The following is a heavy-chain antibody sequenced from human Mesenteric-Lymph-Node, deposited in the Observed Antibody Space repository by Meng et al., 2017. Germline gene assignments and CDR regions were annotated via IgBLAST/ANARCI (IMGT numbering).Heavy chain of an antibody. CDR2: IYPGDSET. CDR1: GYTFSNSW. V-gene: IGHV5-51*01. D-gene: IGHD6-13*01. CDR3: ARFGGSSLSKNWFDL. J-gene: IGHJ5*02. Sequence: GESLKISCEASGYTFSNSWIVWVRQMAGKGLESIGIIYPGDSETRYSPSFQGQVTISADKSISTAYLQWSSLKASDTAMYYCARFGGSSLSKNWFDLWGQGTLVTVSS.